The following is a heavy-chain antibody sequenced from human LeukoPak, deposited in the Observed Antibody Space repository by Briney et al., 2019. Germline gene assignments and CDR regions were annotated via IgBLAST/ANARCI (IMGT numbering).Heavy chain of an antibody. V-gene: IGHV1-2*02. Sequence: GASVTVSCKASGYKFTYDYMHWVRQAPGQGLEFMGWINPDSGFTNYAQKFKGRVTMIRDTSISTAYLEVRSLTSDDTAVYYCAPTAEAYTSWWKVWGQGTLVTVSS. D-gene: IGHD3-16*01. CDR3: APTAEAYTSWWKV. CDR1: GYKFTYDY. CDR2: INPDSGFT. J-gene: IGHJ4*02.